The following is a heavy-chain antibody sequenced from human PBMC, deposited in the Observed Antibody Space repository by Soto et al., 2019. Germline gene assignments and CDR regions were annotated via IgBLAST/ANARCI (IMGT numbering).Heavy chain of an antibody. CDR3: AKHLSGTDLFDT. CDR1: GFTFSTYA. J-gene: IGHJ4*02. Sequence: GGSLRLSCAASGFTFSTYAMSWVRQAPGKGPEWVSAISGSGGTTYYADSVKGRFTLSRDNSKDTLYLQMNSLRAEDTALYFCAKHLSGTDLFDTCGQETQVTVSS. D-gene: IGHD1-26*01. V-gene: IGHV3-23*01. CDR2: ISGSGGTT.